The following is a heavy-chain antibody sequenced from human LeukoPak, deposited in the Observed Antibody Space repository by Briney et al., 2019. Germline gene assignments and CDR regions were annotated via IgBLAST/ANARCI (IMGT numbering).Heavy chain of an antibody. D-gene: IGHD6-13*01. CDR3: ARGLSTSWSSAAFQPFDY. CDR1: GGSFSSYF. V-gene: IGHV4-34*01. CDR2: INHSGTT. Sequence: PSETLSLTCAGYGGSFSSYFWTWIRQTPGKGLEWIGEINHSGTTNYNPSPKSRVTMSGDTSKNQLSLKLSSVTAADTAVYYCARGLSTSWSSAAFQPFDYWGQGALVTVSS. J-gene: IGHJ4*02.